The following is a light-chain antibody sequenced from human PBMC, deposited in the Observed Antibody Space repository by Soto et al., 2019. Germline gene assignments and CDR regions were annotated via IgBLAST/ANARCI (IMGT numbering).Light chain of an antibody. J-gene: IGLJ3*02. V-gene: IGLV4-69*01. Sequence: QSVLTQSPSASASLGASFKVACTQSRGHSSYAIAWHQQQPEKGPRYLMKVNSDGSHSKGDGIPDRFSGSSSGAERYLTISSLQSEDEDDYYCQTWGTGPWVFGGGTKLTVL. CDR2: VNSDGSH. CDR1: RGHSSYA. CDR3: QTWGTGPWV.